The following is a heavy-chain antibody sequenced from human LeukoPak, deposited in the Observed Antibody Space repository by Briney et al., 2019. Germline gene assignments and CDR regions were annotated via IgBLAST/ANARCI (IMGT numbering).Heavy chain of an antibody. V-gene: IGHV3-23*01. Sequence: GGSLRLSCAASGFTFSSNAMSWVRQAPGKGLEWVSGISAIGGSTYYADSVKGRFTISRDNSKNTLYLQVNSLRAEDSAVYYCAKGASSGYYYFDYWGQGTLVTVSS. CDR2: ISAIGGST. CDR1: GFTFSSNA. J-gene: IGHJ4*02. D-gene: IGHD3-22*01. CDR3: AKGASSGYYYFDY.